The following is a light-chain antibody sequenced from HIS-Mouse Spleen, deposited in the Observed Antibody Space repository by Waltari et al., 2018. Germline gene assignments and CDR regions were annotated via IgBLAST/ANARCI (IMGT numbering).Light chain of an antibody. Sequence: DIQMTQSPSSLSASVGDRVTITYRASQSIRNYLNWYQQKPGKAPKLLIYAASSLQSGVPSRFSGSGSGTDFTLTISSLQPEDFATYYCQQSYSTPLTFGGGTKVEIK. CDR2: AAS. J-gene: IGKJ4*01. CDR1: QSIRNY. V-gene: IGKV1-39*01. CDR3: QQSYSTPLT.